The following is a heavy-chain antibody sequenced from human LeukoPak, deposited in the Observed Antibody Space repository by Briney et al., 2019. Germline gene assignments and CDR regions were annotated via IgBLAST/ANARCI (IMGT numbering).Heavy chain of an antibody. D-gene: IGHD1-26*01. V-gene: IGHV3-66*02. CDR3: ASPDVSSVGARIGSYYYMDV. J-gene: IGHJ6*03. CDR2: NYSGGST. Sequence: GGSLRLSCAASGFTVSSNYMSWVRQAPGKGLEWVSVNYSGGSTYYADSVKGRFTISRDNSKNTLYLQMNSLRAEDTAVYYCASPDVSSVGARIGSYYYMDVWGKGTTVTVSS. CDR1: GFTVSSNY.